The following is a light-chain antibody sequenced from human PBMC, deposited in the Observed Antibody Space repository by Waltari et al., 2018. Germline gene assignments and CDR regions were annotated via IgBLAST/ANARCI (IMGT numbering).Light chain of an antibody. J-gene: IGKJ3*01. Sequence: DIQLTQSQSFLSASVGDRVTITCRASQGISSYLAWYQQKPGKAPKLLIYAASTLQSGVPSRFSGSGSGTEFTLTISSLQPEDFATYHCQQLDSYPITFGPGSKVDIK. CDR1: QGISSY. CDR2: AAS. V-gene: IGKV1-9*01. CDR3: QQLDSYPIT.